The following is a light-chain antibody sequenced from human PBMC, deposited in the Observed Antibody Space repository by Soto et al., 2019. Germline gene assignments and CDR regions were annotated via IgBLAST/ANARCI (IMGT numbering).Light chain of an antibody. CDR2: GAS. J-gene: IGKJ4*01. V-gene: IGKV3-20*01. CDR3: QQYGSSPLT. CDR1: QSVSSSF. Sequence: EIVLTQSPGTLSLSPGERATLSCRASQSVSSSFLAWYQQKPGQAPRLLLYGASSRATGIPDRFSGRGSGTDFTLTISRLEPEDVAVYYCQQYGSSPLTCGGGTKVAIK.